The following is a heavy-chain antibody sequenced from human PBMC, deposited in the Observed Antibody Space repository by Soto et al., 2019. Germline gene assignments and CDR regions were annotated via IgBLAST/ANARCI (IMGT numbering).Heavy chain of an antibody. CDR2: TYYRSKWST. CDR1: GDSVSSKSAA. J-gene: IGHJ4*02. CDR3: ARALAGSYDY. D-gene: IGHD1-26*01. Sequence: RSQTLSLTCAISGDSVSSKSAAWNWIRQSPSRGLEWLGRTYYRSKWSTDYAVSVKGRITVNPDTSKNHFSLQLNSVTPDDTAVYYCARALAGSYDYWGQGTLVTVSS. V-gene: IGHV6-1*01.